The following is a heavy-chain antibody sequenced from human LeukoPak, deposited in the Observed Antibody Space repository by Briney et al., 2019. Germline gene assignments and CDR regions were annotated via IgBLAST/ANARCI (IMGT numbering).Heavy chain of an antibody. Sequence: GGSLRLSCAAAGFTFFSYGIHWVRQAPGKGLEWVAVISYDGGYQHYVDSVKGRFTLSRDNSKNTVYLQLNSLRAEDTAVYYCAKDRRLMSPHYGMDVWGQGTTVTVSS. V-gene: IGHV3-30*18. CDR1: GFTFFSYG. D-gene: IGHD6-25*01. CDR3: AKDRRLMSPHYGMDV. CDR2: ISYDGGYQ. J-gene: IGHJ6*02.